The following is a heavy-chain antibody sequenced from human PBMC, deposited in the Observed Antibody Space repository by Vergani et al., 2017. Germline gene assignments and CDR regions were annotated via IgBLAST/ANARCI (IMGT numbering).Heavy chain of an antibody. CDR3: AKERRAVAGTDRGFDP. J-gene: IGHJ5*02. CDR2: ISGSGGST. CDR1: GFTFSSYS. D-gene: IGHD6-19*01. Sequence: VQLVESGGGLVKPGGSLRLSCAASGFTFSSYSMNWVRQAPGKGLEWVSAISGSGGSTYYADSVKGRFTISRDNSKNTLYLQMNSLRAEDTAVYYCAKERRAVAGTDRGFDPWGQGTLVTVSS. V-gene: IGHV3-23*04.